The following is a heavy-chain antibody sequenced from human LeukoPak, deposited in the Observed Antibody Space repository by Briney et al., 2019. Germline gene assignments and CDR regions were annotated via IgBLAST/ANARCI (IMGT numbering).Heavy chain of an antibody. J-gene: IGHJ4*02. CDR2: ISSSGSTI. CDR1: GFTFSSYE. D-gene: IGHD6-13*01. V-gene: IGHV3-48*03. CDR3: ARAGVYSSSWYREAIDY. Sequence: PGGSLRLSCAASGFTFSSYEMNWVRQAPGKGLEWVSYISSSGSTIYYADSVKGRFTISRDNAKNSLYLQMNGLRAEDTAVYYCARAGVYSSSWYREAIDYWGQGTLVTVSS.